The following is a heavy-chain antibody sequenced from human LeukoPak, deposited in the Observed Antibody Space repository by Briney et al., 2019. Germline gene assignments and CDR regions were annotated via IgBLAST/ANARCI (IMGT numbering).Heavy chain of an antibody. D-gene: IGHD5-18*01. CDR2: ISSDGSNK. V-gene: IGHV3-30*04. CDR3: ARDRYSYGFDY. J-gene: IGHJ4*02. CDR1: GFTFSSYA. Sequence: GGSLRLSCAASGFTFSSYAMHWVRQAPGKGLEWVAVISSDGSNKYYADSMKGRFTISRDNAKNSLYLQMNSLRAEDTAVYYCARDRYSYGFDYWGQGTLVTVSS.